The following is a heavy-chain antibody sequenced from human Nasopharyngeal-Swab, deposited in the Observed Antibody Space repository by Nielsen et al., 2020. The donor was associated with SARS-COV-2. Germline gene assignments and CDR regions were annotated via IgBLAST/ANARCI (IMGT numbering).Heavy chain of an antibody. CDR1: GFTFSSYW. CDR3: ARESSGYDSNYYYGMDV. CDR2: IKQDGSEK. Sequence: GESLKISCAASGFTFSSYWMSWVRQAPGKGLEWVANIKQDGSEKYYVDSVEGRFTISRDNAKNSLYLQMNSLRAEDTAVYYCARESSGYDSNYYYGMDVWGQGTTVTVSS. J-gene: IGHJ6*02. V-gene: IGHV3-7*03. D-gene: IGHD5-12*01.